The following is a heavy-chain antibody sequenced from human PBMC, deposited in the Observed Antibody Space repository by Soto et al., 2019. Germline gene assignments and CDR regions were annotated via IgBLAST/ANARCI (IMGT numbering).Heavy chain of an antibody. CDR2: ISYDGSNK. CDR3: AKGSGKGRDSFGGVIVGEYYFDF. V-gene: IGHV3-30*18. J-gene: IGHJ4*02. Sequence: GGSLRLSCAASGFTFSSYGMHWVRQAPGKGLEWVAAISYDGSNKYYADSVKGRFTISRDNSKNTLYLQVNSLRAEDTAVYYCAKGSGKGRDSFGGVIVGEYYFDFWGQGTLVTVSS. D-gene: IGHD3-16*02. CDR1: GFTFSSYG.